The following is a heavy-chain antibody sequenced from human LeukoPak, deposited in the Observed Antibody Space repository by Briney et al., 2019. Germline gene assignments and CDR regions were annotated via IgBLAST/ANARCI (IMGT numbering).Heavy chain of an antibody. Sequence: GGSLRLSCAASGFTFDDYAMHWVRQAPGKGLEWVSGISWNGRSIGYADSVKGRFTISRDNAKNSLYLRMNSLRAEDTALYYCAKDARGFDYWGQGTLVTVSS. V-gene: IGHV3-9*01. CDR2: ISWNGRSI. CDR3: AKDARGFDY. J-gene: IGHJ4*02. CDR1: GFTFDDYA.